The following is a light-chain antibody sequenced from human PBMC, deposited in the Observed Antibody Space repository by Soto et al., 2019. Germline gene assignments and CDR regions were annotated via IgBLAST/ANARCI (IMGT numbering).Light chain of an antibody. V-gene: IGKV3-20*01. CDR2: GAS. J-gene: IGKJ4*01. Sequence: MTQSPATLSVSPWERATLSCRASQSVSSNLAWYQQKPGQAPRLLIYGASSRATGIPDRFSGSGSGTDFTLTISRLEPEDFAVYYCQQYGSSPLTFGGGTKVDIK. CDR1: QSVSSN. CDR3: QQYGSSPLT.